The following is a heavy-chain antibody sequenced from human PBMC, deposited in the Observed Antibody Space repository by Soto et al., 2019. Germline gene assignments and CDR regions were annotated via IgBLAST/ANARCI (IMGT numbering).Heavy chain of an antibody. CDR1: GFSLSTSGVG. Sequence: QITLKETGPTLVKPTQTLTLTCTFSGFSLSTSGVGVGWIRQPPGKALEWLALIYWDDDKRYSPSLKSRLTITKDTSKNQVVLTMINMDPVDTATYYCAHRGGQALFDYWGQGTLVTVSS. V-gene: IGHV2-5*02. J-gene: IGHJ4*02. CDR2: IYWDDDK. CDR3: AHRGGQALFDY. D-gene: IGHD2-15*01.